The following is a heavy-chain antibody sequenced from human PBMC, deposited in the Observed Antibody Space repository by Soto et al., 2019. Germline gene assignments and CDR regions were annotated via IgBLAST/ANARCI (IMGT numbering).Heavy chain of an antibody. V-gene: IGHV1-3*01. Sequence: ASLKVSCKASGYTFTSYAMHWVRQAPGQRLEWMGWINAGNGNTKYSQKFQGRVTITRDTSASTAYMELSSLRSEDTAVYYCAMLATIARYYYGIDLCGQVNTVTVYS. CDR3: AMLATIARYYYGIDL. CDR1: GYTFTSYA. CDR2: INAGNGNT. J-gene: IGHJ6*02. D-gene: IGHD5-12*01.